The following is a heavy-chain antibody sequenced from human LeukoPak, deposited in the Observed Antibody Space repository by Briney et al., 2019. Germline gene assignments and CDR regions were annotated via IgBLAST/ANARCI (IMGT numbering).Heavy chain of an antibody. J-gene: IGHJ6*02. CDR1: GFTFSGSA. CDR3: TRQGDCSGGSCYEPYYYYGMDV. Sequence: GGSLRLSCAASGFTFSGSAMHWVRQASGKGLEWVGRIRSKGNSYATAYAASVKGRFTISRDDSKNTAYLQMNSLKTEDTAFYYCTRQGDCSGGSCYEPYYYYGMDVWGQGTTVTVSS. V-gene: IGHV3-73*01. D-gene: IGHD2-15*01. CDR2: IRSKGNSYAT.